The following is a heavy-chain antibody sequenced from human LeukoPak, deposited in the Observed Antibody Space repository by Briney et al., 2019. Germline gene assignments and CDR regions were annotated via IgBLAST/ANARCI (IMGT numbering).Heavy chain of an antibody. CDR3: ARWFSSTSCYCFDY. J-gene: IGHJ4*02. Sequence: SETLSLTCTVSGGSISSSSYYWGWIRQPPGKGLEWIGYIYHSGSTYYNPSLKSRVTISVDRSKNQFSLKLSSVTAADTAVYYCARWFSSTSCYCFDYWGQGTLVTVSS. V-gene: IGHV4-30-2*01. CDR1: GGSISSSSYY. D-gene: IGHD2-2*01. CDR2: IYHSGST.